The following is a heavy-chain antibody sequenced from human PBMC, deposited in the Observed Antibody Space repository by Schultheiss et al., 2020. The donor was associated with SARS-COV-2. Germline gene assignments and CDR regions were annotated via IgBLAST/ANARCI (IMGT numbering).Heavy chain of an antibody. J-gene: IGHJ3*02. Sequence: GGSLRLSCAASGFTFSSYAMSWVRQAPGKGLEWVSAISGSGGSTYYADSVKGRFTISRDNSKNTLYLQMNSLRAEDTAVYYCARDLAGEVGAREGDAFDIWGQGTMVTVSS. CDR1: GFTFSSYA. V-gene: IGHV3-23*01. D-gene: IGHD1-26*01. CDR3: ARDLAGEVGAREGDAFDI. CDR2: ISGSGGST.